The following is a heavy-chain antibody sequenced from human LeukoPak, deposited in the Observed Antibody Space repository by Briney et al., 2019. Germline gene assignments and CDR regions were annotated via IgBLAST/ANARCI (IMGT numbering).Heavy chain of an antibody. CDR3: ARDRYSGSSLGGY. CDR1: GFTFSTYT. V-gene: IGHV3-21*01. D-gene: IGHD1-26*01. CDR2: ISSSSSYI. J-gene: IGHJ4*02. Sequence: PGGSLRLSCAASGFTFSTYTMNWVRQAPGKGLEWVSSISSSSSYIYYADSVKGRFTIPRDNAKNSLYLQMNSLRAEDTAVYYCARDRYSGSSLGGYWGQGTLVTVSS.